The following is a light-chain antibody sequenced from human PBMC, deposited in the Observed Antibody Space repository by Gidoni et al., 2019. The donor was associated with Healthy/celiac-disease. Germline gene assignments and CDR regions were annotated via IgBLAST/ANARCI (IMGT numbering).Light chain of an antibody. CDR2: AAS. CDR1: QSISSY. J-gene: IGKJ2*01. V-gene: IGKV1-39*01. CDR3: QQSYS. Sequence: DIQMTQSPSSLSASVGDRVTITCRASQSISSYLNWYQQKPVKAPKLLIYAASSLQSGVPSRSSGSGSGTDFTLTISSLQPEDFATYYCQQSYSFGQGTKLEIK.